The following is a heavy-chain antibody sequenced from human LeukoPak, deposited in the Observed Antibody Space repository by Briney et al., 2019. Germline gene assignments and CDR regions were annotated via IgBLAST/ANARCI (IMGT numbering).Heavy chain of an antibody. D-gene: IGHD6-19*01. CDR1: GFTFSRYS. CDR3: ARDAQWLVPEGYYFYMDV. J-gene: IGHJ6*03. CDR2: MSSSSSYI. V-gene: IGHV3-21*01. Sequence: GGSLRLSCAGSGFTFSRYSMNWFRQAPGKGLERVSSMSSSSSYIFYADSVKGRFTISRDNANNSLYLQMSSLRAEDTAVYYCARDAQWLVPEGYYFYMDVWGKGTTVTVSS.